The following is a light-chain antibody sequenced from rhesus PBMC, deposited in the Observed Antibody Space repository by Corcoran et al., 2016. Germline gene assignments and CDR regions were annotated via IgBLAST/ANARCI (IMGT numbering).Light chain of an antibody. J-gene: IGKJ4*01. V-gene: IGKV1-74*01. CDR2: EAS. Sequence: DIQMTQSPSSLSASVGDRVTITCRASENVNNYLNWYQQKPGKAPKLLIYEASTLQTGVPSRFSGSGSGTDYTFTISSLQPEEVATYYCQHGYSTPLTFGGGTKV. CDR3: QHGYSTPLT. CDR1: ENVNNY.